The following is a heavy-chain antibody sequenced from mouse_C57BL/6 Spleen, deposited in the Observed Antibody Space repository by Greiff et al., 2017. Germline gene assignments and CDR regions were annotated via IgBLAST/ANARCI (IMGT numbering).Heavy chain of an antibody. CDR2: ISYDGSN. CDR1: GYSITSGYY. J-gene: IGHJ1*03. Sequence: VQLKESGPGLVKPSQSLSLTCSVTGYSITSGYYWNWIRQFPGNKLEWMGYISYDGSNNYNPSLKNRISITRDTSKNQFFLKLNSVTTEDTATYYCARERDVITTVVAHWYFDVWGTGTTVTVSS. CDR3: ARERDVITTVVAHWYFDV. V-gene: IGHV3-6*01. D-gene: IGHD1-1*01.